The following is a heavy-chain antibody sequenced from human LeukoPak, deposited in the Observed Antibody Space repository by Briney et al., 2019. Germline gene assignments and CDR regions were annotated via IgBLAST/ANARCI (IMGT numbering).Heavy chain of an antibody. V-gene: IGHV3-30*18. Sequence: PGRSLRLSCAASGFTFSSYGMHWVRQAPGKGLEWVAVISYDGSNKYYADSVKGRFTISRDNSKNTLCLQMNSLRAEDTAVYYCAKDGGYCSGGSCWRGLDYWGQGTLVTVSS. CDR2: ISYDGSNK. J-gene: IGHJ4*02. CDR3: AKDGGYCSGGSCWRGLDY. CDR1: GFTFSSYG. D-gene: IGHD2-15*01.